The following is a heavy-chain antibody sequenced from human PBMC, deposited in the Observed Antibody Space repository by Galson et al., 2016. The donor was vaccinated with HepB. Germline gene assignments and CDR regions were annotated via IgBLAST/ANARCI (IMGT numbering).Heavy chain of an antibody. CDR2: IYRGGET. J-gene: IGHJ4*02. D-gene: IGHD3-16*01. V-gene: IGHV3-53*01. CDR3: ARGITRVWFDY. CDR1: GFTINSNY. Sequence: SLRLSCAVSGFTINSNYMSWVRQAPGKGLEWVSVIYRGGETYYADSVRGRFTMSRDHSKNTVYLQMNSLRAEDTAQYYCARGITRVWFDYWGQGTLVTVSS.